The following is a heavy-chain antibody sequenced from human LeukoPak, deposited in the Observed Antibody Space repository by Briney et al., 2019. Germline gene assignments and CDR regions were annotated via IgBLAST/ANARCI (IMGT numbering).Heavy chain of an antibody. D-gene: IGHD4-17*01. CDR2: IYYSGST. Sequence: SETLSLTCTVSGGSISSGGYYWSRIRQHPGKGLEWIGYIYYSGSTYYNPSLKSRVTISVDTSKNQFSLKLSSVTAADTAVYYCARAADYGDLRDSDAFDIWGQGTMVTVSS. J-gene: IGHJ3*02. V-gene: IGHV4-31*03. CDR1: GGSISSGGYY. CDR3: ARAADYGDLRDSDAFDI.